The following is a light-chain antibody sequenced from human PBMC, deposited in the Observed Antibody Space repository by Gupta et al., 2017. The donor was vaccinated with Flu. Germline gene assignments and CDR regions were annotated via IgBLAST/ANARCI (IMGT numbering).Light chain of an antibody. V-gene: IGLV3-1*01. Sequence: SPGQTANINCSGDRLQSRYTYWYQKKAGQSPVWGRYQDSKRHSGIPERFSGSNYGNKATMNISGTQTVEECDDYCQACESRTVIFGGGTKLTVL. CDR2: QDS. J-gene: IGLJ2*01. CDR1: RLQSRY. CDR3: QACESRTVI.